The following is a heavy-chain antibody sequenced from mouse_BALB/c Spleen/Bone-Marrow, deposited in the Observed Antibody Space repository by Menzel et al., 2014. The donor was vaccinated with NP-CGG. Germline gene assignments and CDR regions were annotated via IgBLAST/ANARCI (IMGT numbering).Heavy chain of an antibody. CDR3: ARGYYYGSGFDY. Sequence: EVQLQESGGGLVKPGGSLKFSCAASGFAFSSYDMSWVRQTPEKRLEWVAYISSGSGSTYYPATVKGRFTITRDNAKNTLYLQMSSLKSEDTAVYYCARGYYYGSGFDYWGQGTTLTVSS. CDR1: GFAFSSYD. D-gene: IGHD1-1*01. CDR2: ISSGSGST. J-gene: IGHJ2*01. V-gene: IGHV5-12-1*01.